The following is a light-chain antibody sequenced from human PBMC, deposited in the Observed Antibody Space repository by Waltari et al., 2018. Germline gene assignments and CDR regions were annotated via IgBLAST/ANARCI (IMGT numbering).Light chain of an antibody. CDR1: QSVFTS. V-gene: IGKV3-11*01. J-gene: IGKJ3*01. CDR3: QQYDNLVFT. Sequence: EIVLTQSPATLSLSPGERATLSCRASQSVFTSLAWYQQKPGQAPRLLIYGASSRATGIPARFSGSGSGTDFTLAISSLEPEDFATYFCQQYDNLVFTFGPGTKVDIK. CDR2: GAS.